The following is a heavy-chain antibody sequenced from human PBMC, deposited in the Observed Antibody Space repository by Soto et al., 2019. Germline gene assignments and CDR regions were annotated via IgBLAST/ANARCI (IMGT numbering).Heavy chain of an antibody. V-gene: IGHV1-18*01. CDR3: ARVDYDILTEYWYFDL. J-gene: IGHJ2*01. Sequence: QVQLVQSGAEVKKPGASVKVSCKASGYTFTSYGISWVRQAPGQGLEWMGWISTYNGNTNYAQKLQGRVTMSTDTSTSTAYMELRCLRSEDTAVYYCARVDYDILTEYWYFDLWGRGTLVTVSS. CDR2: ISTYNGNT. D-gene: IGHD3-9*01. CDR1: GYTFTSYG.